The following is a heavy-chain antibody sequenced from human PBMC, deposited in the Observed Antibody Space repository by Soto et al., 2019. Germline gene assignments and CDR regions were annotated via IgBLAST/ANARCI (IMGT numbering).Heavy chain of an antibody. J-gene: IGHJ4*02. CDR2: NRWNSGSI. V-gene: IGHV3-9*01. Sequence: GGSLGPSCATSGFTFDDYAIQWVLQGPGKGLEGGSGNRWNSGSIGYAESVRGRFTLSRDNAKNSLYLHVNSLRVEHTALYYCAKANSGYRSGRADYWGQGTLVTVSS. CDR1: GFTFDDYA. CDR3: AKANSGYRSGRADY. D-gene: IGHD6-19*01.